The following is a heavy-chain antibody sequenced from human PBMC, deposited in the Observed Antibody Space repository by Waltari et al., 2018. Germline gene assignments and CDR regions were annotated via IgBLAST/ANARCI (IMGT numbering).Heavy chain of an antibody. CDR1: GFIFSRYS. CDR2: ISSGSSYI. V-gene: IGHV3-21*01. D-gene: IGHD2-15*01. Sequence: EMQLLESGGGLVKPGESLRRSCAASGFIFSRYSLNWVRQAPGKGLEWVASISSGSSYIYYADSMRGRFTISRDDANNSVFLQLNGLRVEDTAVYYCARSLRDGSSYPDPIVFDFWGQGNLVTVSS. J-gene: IGHJ4*02. CDR3: ARSLRDGSSYPDPIVFDF.